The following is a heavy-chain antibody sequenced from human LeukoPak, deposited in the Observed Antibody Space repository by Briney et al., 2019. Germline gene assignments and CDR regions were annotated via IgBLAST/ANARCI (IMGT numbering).Heavy chain of an antibody. CDR1: GGSISSGSYY. V-gene: IGHV4-39*07. D-gene: IGHD4-11*01. CDR2: IYHSGST. J-gene: IGHJ4*02. Sequence: SQTLSLTCTVSGGSISSGSYYWGWIRQPPGKGLEWIGSIYHSGSTYYNPSLKSRVTISVDTSKNQFSLKLSSVTAADTAVYYCARSSTVTTDFGYWGQGTLVTVSS. CDR3: ARSSTVTTDFGY.